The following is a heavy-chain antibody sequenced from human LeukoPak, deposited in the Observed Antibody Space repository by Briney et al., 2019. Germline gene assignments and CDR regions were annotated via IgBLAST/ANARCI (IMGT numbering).Heavy chain of an antibody. J-gene: IGHJ4*02. V-gene: IGHV4-39*01. CDR1: VGSLGSSSYY. Sequence: SETLSLTCTVSVGSLGSSSYYWGWIRQPPGKDLEWIGTIYFDGNSFYNPSLKSRVTISIDMSKNQFSLKLSSVTAADTAIYYCAAENGNFWIGYHYFEDWGQGTLVSVSS. CDR3: AAENGNFWIGYHYFED. CDR2: IYFDGNS. D-gene: IGHD3-3*01.